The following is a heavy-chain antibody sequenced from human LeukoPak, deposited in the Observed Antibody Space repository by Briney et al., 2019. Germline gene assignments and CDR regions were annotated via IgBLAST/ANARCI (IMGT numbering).Heavy chain of an antibody. J-gene: IGHJ5*02. CDR2: ISSSSSYI. D-gene: IGHD5-18*01. CDR1: GFTFSSYS. Sequence: GGSLRLSCAASGFTFSSYSMNWVRQAPGKGLEWVSSISSSSSYIYYADSVKGRFTISRDNARDSLFLQMNSLRVEDTAIYYCARGGKLEPTAMASWGQGSPVVVAS. CDR3: ARGGKLEPTAMAS. V-gene: IGHV3-21*01.